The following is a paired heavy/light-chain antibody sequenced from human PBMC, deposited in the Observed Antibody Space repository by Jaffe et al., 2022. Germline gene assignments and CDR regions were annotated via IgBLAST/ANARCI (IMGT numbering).Light chain of an antibody. V-gene: IGKV3-20*01. CDR1: QSVSSSY. CDR2: GAS. Sequence: EIVLTQSPGTLSLSPGERATLSCRASQSVSSSYLAWYQQKPGQTPRLLIYGASSRATGIPDRFSGSGSGTDFTLTISRLEPEDFAVYYCQQYGSSPWTFGQGTKVEIK. CDR3: QQYGSSPWT. J-gene: IGKJ1*01.
Heavy chain of an antibody. D-gene: IGHD2-15*01. V-gene: IGHV3-11*01. Sequence: QVQLVESGGGLVKPGGSLRLSCAASGFTFSDYYMSWIRQAPGKGLEWVSYISSSGTNIYYADSVKGRFTISRDNAKNSLYLQMNSLRAEDTAVFYCARALRAVVGGGYFQHWGQGTLVTVSS. J-gene: IGHJ1*01. CDR1: GFTFSDYY. CDR3: ARALRAVVGGGYFQH. CDR2: ISSSGTNI.